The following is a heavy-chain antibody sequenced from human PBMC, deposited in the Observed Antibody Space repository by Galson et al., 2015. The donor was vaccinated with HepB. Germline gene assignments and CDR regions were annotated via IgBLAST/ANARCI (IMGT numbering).Heavy chain of an antibody. Sequence: SLRLSCAASGFTFDDYAMHWVRQAPGKGLEWVSGISWNSGSIGYADSVKGRFTISRDNAKNSLYLQMNSLRAEDTALYYCAKDFVAVTTMLVPGGFDYWGQGTLVTVSS. J-gene: IGHJ4*02. D-gene: IGHD4-11*01. CDR2: ISWNSGSI. CDR3: AKDFVAVTTMLVPGGFDY. CDR1: GFTFDDYA. V-gene: IGHV3-9*01.